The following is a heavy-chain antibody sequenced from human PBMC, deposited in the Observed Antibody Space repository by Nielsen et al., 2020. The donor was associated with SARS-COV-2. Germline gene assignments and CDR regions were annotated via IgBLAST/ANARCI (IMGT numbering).Heavy chain of an antibody. CDR2: ISGSGGST. J-gene: IGHJ4*02. Sequence: GESLKISCAASGFTFSSYAMSWVRQAPGKGLEWVSAISGSGGSTYYADSVKGRFTISRDNSKNTLYLQMNSLRAEDTAVYYCAKGDIVVVVPYYWGQGTLVTVSS. CDR3: AKGDIVVVVPYY. D-gene: IGHD2-15*01. V-gene: IGHV3-23*01. CDR1: GFTFSSYA.